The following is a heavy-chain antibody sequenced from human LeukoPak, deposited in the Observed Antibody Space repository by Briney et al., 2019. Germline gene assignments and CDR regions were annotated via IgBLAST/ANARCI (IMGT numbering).Heavy chain of an antibody. V-gene: IGHV1-69*04. CDR1: GVTFSSYA. J-gene: IGHJ5*02. CDR3: AREVAAAGTRPMSDGNWFDP. CDR2: IIPIFGIA. Sequence: GASVKVSCKASGVTFSSYAISWVRQAPGQGLEWVGRIIPIFGIANYAQTFKGRVTISADKTTSTPYMEIRSLRSEDTAVDYCAREVAAAGTRPMSDGNWFDPWGQGTLVTVSS. D-gene: IGHD6-13*01.